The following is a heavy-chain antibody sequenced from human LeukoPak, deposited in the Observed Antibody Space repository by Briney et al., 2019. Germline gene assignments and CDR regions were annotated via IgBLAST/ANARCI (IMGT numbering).Heavy chain of an antibody. D-gene: IGHD6-19*01. CDR1: GGSISSGGYY. CDR3: ASLASSGWYNY. CDR2: IYHSGST. V-gene: IGHV4-30-2*01. J-gene: IGHJ4*02. Sequence: TLSLTCTVSGGSISSGGYYWSWIRQPPGKGLEWIGYIYHSGSTYYNPSLKSRVTISVDRSKNQFSLKLSSVTAADTAVYYCASLASSGWYNYWGQGTLVTVSS.